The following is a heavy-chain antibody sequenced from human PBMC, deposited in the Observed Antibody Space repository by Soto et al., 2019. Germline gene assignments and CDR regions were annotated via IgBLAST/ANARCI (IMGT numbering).Heavy chain of an antibody. Sequence: GSLRLSCAASGFTFSDYYMSWIRQAPGKGLEWIGYIYYSGSTKYNPSLKSRVTISVDKSKNQFSLNLSSVTAADTALYYCARDLDGDDFDYWGQGTLVTVSS. J-gene: IGHJ4*02. D-gene: IGHD2-21*01. V-gene: IGHV4-59*12. CDR2: IYYSGST. CDR3: ARDLDGDDFDY. CDR1: GFTFSDYY.